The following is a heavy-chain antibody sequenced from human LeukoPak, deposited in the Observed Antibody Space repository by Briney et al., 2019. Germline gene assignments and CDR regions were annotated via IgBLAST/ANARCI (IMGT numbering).Heavy chain of an antibody. V-gene: IGHV3-7*03. J-gene: IGHJ4*02. CDR2: INQDGSEK. D-gene: IGHD3-22*01. CDR1: GFSFRIYW. Sequence: GGSLRLSCAASGFSFRIYWMSWVRQAPGKGLEWVANINQDGSEKYYVDSVEGRFTISRDNAKYSLYLQMNSLRAEDTAVYYCTRRAGSSGLGYWGQGTLVTVSS. CDR3: TRRAGSSGLGY.